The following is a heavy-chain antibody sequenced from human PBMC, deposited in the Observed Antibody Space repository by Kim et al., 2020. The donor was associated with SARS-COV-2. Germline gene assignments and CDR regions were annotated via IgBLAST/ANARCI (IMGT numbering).Heavy chain of an antibody. V-gene: IGHV4-59*01. CDR1: GGSISSYY. CDR2: IDYSGST. Sequence: SETLSLTCTVSGGSISSYYWTWMRQPPGTGLEWVGYIDYSGSTSSNHSLKSRVTMSVDTSTKQFSLRLSSVTAAATALSYCARGSSRFAPFYLDS. D-gene: IGHD3-10*01. CDR3: ARGSSRFAPFYLDS. J-gene: IGHJ5*01.